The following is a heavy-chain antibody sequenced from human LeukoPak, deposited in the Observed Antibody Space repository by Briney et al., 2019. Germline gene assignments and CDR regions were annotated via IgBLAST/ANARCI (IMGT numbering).Heavy chain of an antibody. V-gene: IGHV1-8*01. D-gene: IGHD7-27*01. Sequence: ASVNVSCKASGYTFTSYDFNWVRQATGQRPEWMGWMSPNSGDTGYAQKFQDRVAMTRNTSISTAYMELSSLRSDDTAVYYCARGPPNWGYDYWGPGTLVTVSS. J-gene: IGHJ4*02. CDR3: ARGPPNWGYDY. CDR1: GYTFTSYD. CDR2: MSPNSGDT.